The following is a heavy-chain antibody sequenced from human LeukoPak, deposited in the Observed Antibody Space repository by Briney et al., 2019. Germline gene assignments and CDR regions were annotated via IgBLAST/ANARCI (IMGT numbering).Heavy chain of an antibody. CDR2: IIPIFGTA. D-gene: IGHD5-12*01. Sequence: SVKVSCKASGGTFSSYAISWVRQAPGQGLEWMGGIIPIFGTANYAQKFQGRVTITADESTSTAYMELSSLRSEDTAVYYCARGRIVATIEGSNYYFDYWGQGTLVTVSS. V-gene: IGHV1-69*13. CDR1: GGTFSSYA. J-gene: IGHJ4*02. CDR3: ARGRIVATIEGSNYYFDY.